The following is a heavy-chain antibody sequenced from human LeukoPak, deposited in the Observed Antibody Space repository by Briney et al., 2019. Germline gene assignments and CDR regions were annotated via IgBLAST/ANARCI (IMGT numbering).Heavy chain of an antibody. CDR2: IYYSGST. CDR1: GGFISSYY. V-gene: IGHV4-59*01. Sequence: SEALSLTCPVCGGFISSYYWSWIRQPPGPGLEGIGYIYYSGSTHYNPSLNSRVTISVDTSKNQFSLKLSSVTAADTAVYYCARDSLYNWFDPGSQGTLVTVSA. CDR3: ARDSLYNWFDP. J-gene: IGHJ5*02.